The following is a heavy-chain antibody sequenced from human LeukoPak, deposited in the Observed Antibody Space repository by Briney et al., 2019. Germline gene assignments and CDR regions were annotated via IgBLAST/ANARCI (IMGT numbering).Heavy chain of an antibody. Sequence: GGSLRLSCAASGFTFSSNYMSWVRQAPGKGLEWVSVIYSGGSTYYSDSVKGRFTISRDNSKNTLYLQMNSLRAEDTAVYYCARDGRYQSYYYYYMDVWGKGTTVTISS. CDR2: IYSGGST. D-gene: IGHD2-2*01. J-gene: IGHJ6*03. CDR3: ARDGRYQSYYYYYMDV. CDR1: GFTFSSNY. V-gene: IGHV3-66*01.